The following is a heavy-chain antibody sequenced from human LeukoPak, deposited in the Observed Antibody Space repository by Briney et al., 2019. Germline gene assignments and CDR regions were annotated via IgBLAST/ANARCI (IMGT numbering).Heavy chain of an antibody. D-gene: IGHD6-13*01. CDR1: GYTFTSYG. CDR3: ARVAAADYFDY. Sequence: ASVKVSCKASGYTFTSYGISWVRQAPGQGLEWMGWINPYNGNTNYAQKLQGRVTMTTDTSTSTAYMELRSLRSDDTAVYYCARVAAADYFDYWGQGTLVTVSS. CDR2: INPYNGNT. J-gene: IGHJ4*02. V-gene: IGHV1-18*01.